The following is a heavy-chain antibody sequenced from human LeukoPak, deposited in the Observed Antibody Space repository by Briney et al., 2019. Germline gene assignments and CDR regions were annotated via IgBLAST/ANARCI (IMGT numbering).Heavy chain of an antibody. CDR3: AREDAQEGTNAFDI. Sequence: PSETLSLTCTVSGGSISSYYWSWIRQPPGKGLEWIGYIYYSGSTNYNPSLKSRVTISVDTSKNQFSLKLTSVTAADTAVYYCAREDAQEGTNAFDIWGQGTMVTVSS. D-gene: IGHD2-2*01. CDR1: GGSISSYY. J-gene: IGHJ3*02. CDR2: IYYSGST. V-gene: IGHV4-59*01.